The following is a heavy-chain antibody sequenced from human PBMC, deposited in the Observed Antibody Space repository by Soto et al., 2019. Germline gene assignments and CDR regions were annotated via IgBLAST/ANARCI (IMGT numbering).Heavy chain of an antibody. D-gene: IGHD3-22*01. CDR2: IRSKAKSYAT. CDR3: GASALDYFDSSGYLAY. CDR1: GFTFSGSA. J-gene: IGHJ4*02. Sequence: GGSLRLSCAASGFTFSGSAMHWVRQASGKGLEWVGHIRSKAKSYATEYDASVKGRFTISRDDSQNTAYLQMNSLKFEDTAVYYCGASALDYFDSSGYLAYWGQGPPVTVSS. V-gene: IGHV3-73*01.